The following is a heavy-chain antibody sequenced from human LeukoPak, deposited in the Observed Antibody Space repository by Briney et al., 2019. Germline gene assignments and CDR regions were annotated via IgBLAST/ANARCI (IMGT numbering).Heavy chain of an antibody. CDR2: IKSDGSIT. V-gene: IGHV3-74*01. CDR3: ARDPFYGDADLDS. J-gene: IGHJ4*02. Sequence: SGGSLRLSCAASGFTFSNYWIHWVRQAPGKGLVWVSRIKSDGSITSYADSVKGRFTISRDNAKNTLYLQMNSLRAEDTAMYYCARDPFYGDADLDSWGQGTLVTVSS. D-gene: IGHD4-17*01. CDR1: GFTFSNYW.